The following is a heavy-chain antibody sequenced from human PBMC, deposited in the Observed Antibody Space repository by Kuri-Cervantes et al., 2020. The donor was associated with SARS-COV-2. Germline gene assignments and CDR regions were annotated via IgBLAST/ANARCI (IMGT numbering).Heavy chain of an antibody. Sequence: GGSLRLSCAASGFIFSSHSMNWVRQAPGKGLEWVSYISSSSSTIYYADSVKGRFTISRDNAKNSLYLQMNSLRTEDTAVYYCAIGRYYDFWSGYYTDAFDIWGQGTMVTVSS. CDR1: GFIFSSHS. D-gene: IGHD3-3*01. CDR3: AIGRYYDFWSGYYTDAFDI. CDR2: ISSSSSTI. V-gene: IGHV3-48*01. J-gene: IGHJ3*02.